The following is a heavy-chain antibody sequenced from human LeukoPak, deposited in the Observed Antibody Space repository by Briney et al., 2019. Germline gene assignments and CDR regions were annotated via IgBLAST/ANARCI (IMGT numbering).Heavy chain of an antibody. CDR2: MHPNSGNT. V-gene: IGHV1-8*01. CDR3: ARGSHIVVVPAARGSGFDP. D-gene: IGHD2-2*01. J-gene: IGHJ5*02. CDR1: GYTFTSYD. Sequence: ASVKVSCKASGYTFTSYDINWMRQATGQGLEWMGWMHPNSGNTGYAQKFQGRVTMTRNTSISTAYMELSSLRSEDTAVYYCARGSHIVVVPAARGSGFDPWGQGTLVTVSS.